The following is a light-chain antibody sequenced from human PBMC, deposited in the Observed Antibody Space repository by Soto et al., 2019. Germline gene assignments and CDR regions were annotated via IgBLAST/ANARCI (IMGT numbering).Light chain of an antibody. V-gene: IGKV3-20*01. CDR2: GAS. CDR3: QQYGNSPKT. Sequence: EIVLTQSPGTLSLSPGERSTLSCRASQRVKSNYLAWYQQKPGQAPRLVIYGASSRATGIPDRFSGSGSGTDFTLTISRLEPEDFAVYYCQQYGNSPKTFGQWTRVEIK. CDR1: QRVKSNY. J-gene: IGKJ1*01.